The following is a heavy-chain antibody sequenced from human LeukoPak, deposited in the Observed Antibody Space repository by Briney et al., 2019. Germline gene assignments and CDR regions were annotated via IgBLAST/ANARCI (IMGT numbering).Heavy chain of an antibody. V-gene: IGHV3-7*01. CDR3: ARERRFGGSRGAYYYYMDV. CDR2: TKQDGSEK. J-gene: IGHJ6*03. Sequence: GALRVSCAASGFTFSIYLMSLGRHAPGKGREWGASTKQDGSEKDYVYSVKGRFRISGDNAKNSLYLQMNSLRAEDTAVYYCARERRFGGSRGAYYYYMDVWGKGTTVSISS. D-gene: IGHD3-10*01. CDR1: GFTFSIYL.